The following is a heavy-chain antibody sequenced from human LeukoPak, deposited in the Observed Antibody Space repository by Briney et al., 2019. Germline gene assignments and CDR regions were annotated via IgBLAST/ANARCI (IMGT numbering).Heavy chain of an antibody. D-gene: IGHD4-17*01. CDR1: GFTFSSYG. CDR3: ARGGVDYGDYRDAFDI. CDR2: IRYNGSNK. J-gene: IGHJ3*02. V-gene: IGHV3-30*02. Sequence: GGSLRLSCAASGFTFSSYGMHWVRQAPGKGLEWVAFIRYNGSNKYYADSVKGRFTISRDNSKNTLYLQMNSLRAEDTAVYYCARGGVDYGDYRDAFDIWGQGTMVTVSS.